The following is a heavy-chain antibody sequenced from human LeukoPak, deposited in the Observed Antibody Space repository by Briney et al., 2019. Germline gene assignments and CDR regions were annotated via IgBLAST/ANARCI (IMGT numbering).Heavy chain of an antibody. V-gene: IGHV3-7*03. J-gene: IGHJ4*02. CDR3: ARPGTSWAFDY. CDR2: IKEAGSGK. CDR1: GFTFSTYW. D-gene: IGHD6-13*01. Sequence: GGSLRLSCAASGFTFSTYWMSWVRQAPGKGLEWVASIKEAGSGKTYVDSVKGRFTISRGNAKNSLYLQMNSLRAEGTAVYYCARPGTSWAFDYWGQGTLVTVSS.